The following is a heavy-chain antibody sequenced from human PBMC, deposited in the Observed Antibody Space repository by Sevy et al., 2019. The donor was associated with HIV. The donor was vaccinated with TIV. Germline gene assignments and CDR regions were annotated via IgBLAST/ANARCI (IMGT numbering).Heavy chain of an antibody. CDR1: GFILSSYW. CDR3: ARGGCSSTRCYQVGDWFDS. J-gene: IGHJ5*01. CDR2: INQDGSEE. Sequence: GSLRLSCAASGFILSSYWMSWVRQAPGKGLEWVANINQDGSEEHYADSVKGRFSISRDNAKNSLYVQMKSLRADDTAVYYCARGGCSSTRCYQVGDWFDSWGQGALVTVSS. V-gene: IGHV3-7*01. D-gene: IGHD2-2*01.